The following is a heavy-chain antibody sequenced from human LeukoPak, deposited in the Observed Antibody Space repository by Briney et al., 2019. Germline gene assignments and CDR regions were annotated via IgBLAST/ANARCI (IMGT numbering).Heavy chain of an antibody. CDR2: IYYSGST. CDR1: GGSISSGGYY. D-gene: IGHD2-2*01. V-gene: IGHV4-31*03. Sequence: SQTLSLTCTVSGGSISSGGYYWSWIRHHPGKGLEWIGYIYYSGSTYYNPSLKSRVTISVDTSKNQFSLKLSSVTAADTAVYYCARGHEDGVVPAPRGMDVWGQGTTVTVSS. CDR3: ARGHEDGVVPAPRGMDV. J-gene: IGHJ6*02.